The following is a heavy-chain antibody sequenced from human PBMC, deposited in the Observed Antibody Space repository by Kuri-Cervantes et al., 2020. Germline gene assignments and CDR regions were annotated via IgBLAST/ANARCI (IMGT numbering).Heavy chain of an antibody. CDR3: ASPLRSHRGPYYYGMDV. D-gene: IGHD3-3*01. J-gene: IGHJ6*02. V-gene: IGHV4-34*01. CDR2: INHSGST. Sequence: SETLSLTCTVSGDSISPYYWSWIRQPPGKGLEWIGEINHSGSTNYNPSLKSRVTISVDTSKNQFSLKLSSVTAADTAVYYCASPLRSHRGPYYYGMDVWGQGTTVTVSS. CDR1: GDSISPYY.